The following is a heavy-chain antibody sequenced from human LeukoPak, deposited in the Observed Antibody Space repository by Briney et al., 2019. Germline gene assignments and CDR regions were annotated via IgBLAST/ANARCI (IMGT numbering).Heavy chain of an antibody. V-gene: IGHV3-30*03. Sequence: GGSLRLSCAASGFTFSSYGMHWVRQAPGKGLEWVAVISYDGSNKYYADSVKGRFTISRDNSKNTLYLQMNSLRAEDTAVYYCARNRRGYSSGCPTGYWGQGTLVTVSS. J-gene: IGHJ4*02. CDR3: ARNRRGYSSGCPTGY. CDR1: GFTFSSYG. CDR2: ISYDGSNK. D-gene: IGHD6-19*01.